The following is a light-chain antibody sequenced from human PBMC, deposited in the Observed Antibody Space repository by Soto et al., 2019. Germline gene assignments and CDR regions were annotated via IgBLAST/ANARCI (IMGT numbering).Light chain of an antibody. CDR1: STDVGNYNY. CDR2: DVN. CDR3: SSYAGSNNGV. J-gene: IGLJ2*01. V-gene: IGLV2-8*01. Sequence: QSALTQPPSASGSPGQSLTISCTGTSTDVGNYNYVSWYQQHPGKAPKLMISDVNRRPSGVPDRFSGSKSGNTASLTVSELQAEDEADYYCSSYAGSNNGVFGGGTKVTVL.